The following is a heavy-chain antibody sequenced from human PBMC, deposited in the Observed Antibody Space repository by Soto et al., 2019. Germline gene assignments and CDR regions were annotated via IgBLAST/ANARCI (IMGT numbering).Heavy chain of an antibody. CDR1: GYTFTNFG. CDR2: ISAYNGNT. J-gene: IGHJ4*02. Sequence: QVQLVQSGAEVKKPGASVKVSCKASGYTFTNFGISWVRQAPGQGLEWMGWISAYNGNTNYAQNFQGRVTMTTDTAPSTAYMELRSLRSEDTSVYYCARGGTPIDYCGQGTLVTGSS. V-gene: IGHV1-18*01. CDR3: ARGGTPIDY. D-gene: IGHD2-15*01.